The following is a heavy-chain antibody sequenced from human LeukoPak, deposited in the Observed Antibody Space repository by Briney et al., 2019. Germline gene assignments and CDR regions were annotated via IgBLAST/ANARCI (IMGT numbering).Heavy chain of an antibody. J-gene: IGHJ4*02. CDR2: IYYRGIT. D-gene: IGHD3-22*01. Sequence: PSETLSLTCTVSGGSISSSSYYWGWIHQPPGKGLEWIGSIYYRGITYYNPPLKSRVTISVDTSKNQFSLKLSSVTAADTAVYYCARVVYDSSAYPKSYFDFWGQGTLVTVSS. CDR3: ARVVYDSSAYPKSYFDF. CDR1: GGSISSSSYY. V-gene: IGHV4-39*07.